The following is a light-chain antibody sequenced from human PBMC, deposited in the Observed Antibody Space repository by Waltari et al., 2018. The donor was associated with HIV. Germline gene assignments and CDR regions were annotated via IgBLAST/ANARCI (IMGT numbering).Light chain of an antibody. Sequence: DIQMTQSPSSLSASVGARVTITCQASQDISDFLNWYQQKPGKAPKLLIYDASNLETGVPSTFSGSGSGTDFTFTISSLQPEDIATYYCQQYDNLPLTFGGGTKVEIK. J-gene: IGKJ4*01. CDR1: QDISDF. CDR3: QQYDNLPLT. CDR2: DAS. V-gene: IGKV1-33*01.